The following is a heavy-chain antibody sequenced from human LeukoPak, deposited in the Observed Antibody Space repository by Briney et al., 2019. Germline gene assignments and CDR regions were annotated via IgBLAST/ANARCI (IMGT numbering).Heavy chain of an antibody. V-gene: IGHV3-33*01. Sequence: SGGSLRLSCAASGFGFSTYDMHWVRQAPGKGLDWVAVIWFDGSNKYYADSVKGRFTISRDNSKNTLYLQMNSLRAEDAAVYYCARGSSWFPFDYWGQGTPVTVSS. D-gene: IGHD6-13*01. CDR2: IWFDGSNK. J-gene: IGHJ4*02. CDR1: GFGFSTYD. CDR3: ARGSSWFPFDY.